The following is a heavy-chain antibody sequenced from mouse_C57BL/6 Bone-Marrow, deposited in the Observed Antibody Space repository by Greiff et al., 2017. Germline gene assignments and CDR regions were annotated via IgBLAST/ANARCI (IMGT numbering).Heavy chain of an antibody. CDR3: ARCLITTVVYWYFDV. V-gene: IGHV1-82*01. Sequence: QVQLKQSGPELVKPGASVKISCKASGYAFSSSWMNWVKQRPGKGLEWIGRIYPGDGDTNYNGKFKGKATLTADKSSSTAYMQLSSLTSEDSAVYFCARCLITTVVYWYFDVWGTGTTVTVSS. D-gene: IGHD1-1*01. CDR1: GYAFSSSW. CDR2: IYPGDGDT. J-gene: IGHJ1*03.